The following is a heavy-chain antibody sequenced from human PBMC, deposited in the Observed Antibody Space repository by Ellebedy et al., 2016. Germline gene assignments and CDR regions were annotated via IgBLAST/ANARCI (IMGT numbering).Heavy chain of an antibody. D-gene: IGHD3-10*01. CDR3: AKEAPYGSRSYASYYYDYGMDV. CDR2: ISSNENNK. CDR1: GFSLSSYA. J-gene: IGHJ6*02. V-gene: IGHV3-30-3*01. Sequence: GESLKISCAASGFSLSSYAMYWVRQAPGKGLEWVSYISSNENNKYYADSVKGRFTISRDNYENTLLLEMNSLRSEDTAVYYCAKEAPYGSRSYASYYYDYGMDVWGRGTTVTVSS.